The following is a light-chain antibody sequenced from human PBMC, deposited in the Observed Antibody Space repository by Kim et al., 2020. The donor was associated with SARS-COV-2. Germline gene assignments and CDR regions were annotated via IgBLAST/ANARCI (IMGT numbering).Light chain of an antibody. CDR1: SSDVGGYNY. CDR3: CSYAGSSTSV. J-gene: IGLJ1*01. CDR2: DVS. V-gene: IGLV2-11*01. Sequence: QSAMTQPRSVSGSPGQSVTISCTGTSSDVGGYNYVSWYQQHPGKAPKFMIYDVSKRPSGVPDRFSGSKSGNTASLTISGLQPEDEADYYCCSYAGSSTSVFGTGTKVTVL.